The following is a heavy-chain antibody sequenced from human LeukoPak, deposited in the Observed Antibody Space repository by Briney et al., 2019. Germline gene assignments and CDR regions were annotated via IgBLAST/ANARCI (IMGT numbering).Heavy chain of an antibody. D-gene: IGHD2-15*01. CDR1: GGTFSSYA. J-gene: IGHJ6*02. V-gene: IGHV1-69*04. Sequence: SLKVSCKASGGTFSSYAISWVRQAPGQGLEWMGRIIPILGIANYAQKFQGRVTITADKSTSTAYMELSSLRSEDTAVYYCARSADCSGGSCYQNYYGMDVWGQRTTVTVSS. CDR2: IIPILGIA. CDR3: ARSADCSGGSCYQNYYGMDV.